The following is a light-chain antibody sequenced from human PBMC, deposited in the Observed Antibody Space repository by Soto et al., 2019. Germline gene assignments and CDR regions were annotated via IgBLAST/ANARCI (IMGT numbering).Light chain of an antibody. CDR2: GAS. V-gene: IGKV3-20*01. CDR1: QSVSSSY. CDR3: QQYGSSPMT. J-gene: IGKJ1*01. Sequence: EIVLTQSPGTLSLSPGERAALSCRASQSVSSSYLAWYQQKPGQAPRLLIYGASSRATGIPDRFSGSGSGTDFTLTISRLEPEDFAVYSCQQYGSSPMTFVQGTKVEI.